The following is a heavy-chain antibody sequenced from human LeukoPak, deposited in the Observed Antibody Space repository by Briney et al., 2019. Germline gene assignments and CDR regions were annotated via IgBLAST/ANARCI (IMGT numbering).Heavy chain of an antibody. J-gene: IGHJ4*02. CDR3: ARRESIDYGSGSYDY. V-gene: IGHV4-39*01. D-gene: IGHD3-10*01. CDR1: GGSISSSSYY. Sequence: PSETLSLTCTVSGGSISSSSYYWGWIRQPPGKGLEWIGSIYYSGSTYYNPSLKSRVTISVDTSKNQFSLKLSSVTAADTAVHYCARRESIDYGSGSYDYWGQGTLVTVSS. CDR2: IYYSGST.